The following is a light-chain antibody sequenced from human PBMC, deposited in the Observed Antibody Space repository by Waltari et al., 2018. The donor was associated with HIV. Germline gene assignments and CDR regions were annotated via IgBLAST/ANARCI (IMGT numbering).Light chain of an antibody. CDR1: QGIGTW. J-gene: IGKJ3*01. V-gene: IGKV1-12*01. CDR2: AAS. Sequence: DIQMTQSPSSVSASVGDRVTITCRASQGIGTWLAWYQLKPGKAPNLLIYAASSLQSGVPSRFNLTISSLQPEDCATYCCQQAKSFPLTFGPGTTVDIK. CDR3: QQAKSFPLT.